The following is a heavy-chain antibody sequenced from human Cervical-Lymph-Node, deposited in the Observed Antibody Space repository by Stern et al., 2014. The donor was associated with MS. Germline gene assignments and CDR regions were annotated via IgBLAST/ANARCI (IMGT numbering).Heavy chain of an antibody. D-gene: IGHD4-17*01. CDR2: IDCDDDN. V-gene: IGHV2-70*01. CDR1: GFSLSTSGMC. Sequence: VTLRESGPALVKPTQTLTLTCTFSGFSLSTSGMCVSRIRQPPGKALEWLSLIDCDDDNYYSTSLYTRPTHSKQTSTKPVGHTMTNMDPVDTATYYCARIHTVTSAFDYWGQGTLVTVSS. J-gene: IGHJ4*02. CDR3: ARIHTVTSAFDY.